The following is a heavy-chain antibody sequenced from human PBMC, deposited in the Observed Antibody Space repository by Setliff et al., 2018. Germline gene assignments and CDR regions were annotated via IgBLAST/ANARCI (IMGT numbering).Heavy chain of an antibody. V-gene: IGHV4-4*02. CDR1: GASINSLSW. CDR3: AREGRSSISGWYMDV. D-gene: IGHD3-3*02. J-gene: IGHJ6*03. Sequence: PSETLSLTCTVSGASINSLSWWSRVRQPPGKGLEWIGEIYHDGNDKYTPSVHYSPSLKSRVTISIDKSDNQFSLNLTSVTAADTAVYFCAREGRSSISGWYMDVWGRGTTVTVSS. CDR2: IYHDGND.